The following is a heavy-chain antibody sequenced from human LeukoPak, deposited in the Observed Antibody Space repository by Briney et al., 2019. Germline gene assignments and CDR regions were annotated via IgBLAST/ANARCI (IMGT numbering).Heavy chain of an antibody. V-gene: IGHV3-33*01. J-gene: IGHJ5*01. Sequence: GGSLRLSCAASRFTFTDYGMHWVRQPPGKGLEWVALIWYDGSGKYYADSVKGRFTISRDNSKNTLYLQMNSLRAEDTAVYYCARSSGVYARIDSWGQGTLVTVSS. CDR2: IWYDGSGK. CDR3: ARSSGVYARIDS. D-gene: IGHD2-8*01. CDR1: RFTFTDYG.